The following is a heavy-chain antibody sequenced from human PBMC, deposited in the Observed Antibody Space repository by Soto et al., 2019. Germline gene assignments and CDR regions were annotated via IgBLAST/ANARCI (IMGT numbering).Heavy chain of an antibody. CDR2: ISSSGSTI. D-gene: IGHD3-16*01. V-gene: IGHV3-48*03. Sequence: GGSLRLSCAASGFTFSSYEMNWVRQAPGKGLEWVSYISSSGSTIYYADSVKGRFTISRDNAKNSLYLQMNSLRAEDTAVYCCARVGSPPLGDYWGQGTLVTVSS. CDR1: GFTFSSYE. CDR3: ARVGSPPLGDY. J-gene: IGHJ4*02.